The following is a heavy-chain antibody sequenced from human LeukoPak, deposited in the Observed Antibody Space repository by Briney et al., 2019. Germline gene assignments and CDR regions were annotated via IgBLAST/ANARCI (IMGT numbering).Heavy chain of an antibody. D-gene: IGHD3-22*01. J-gene: IGHJ4*02. V-gene: IGHV3-7*01. CDR3: ARDGSQTYCYDSSGYLD. CDR2: IKQDGSEK. CDR1: GFTFSSYW. Sequence: GGSLRLSCAASGFTFSSYWMSWVRQAPGKGLEWVANIKQDGSEKYYVDSVKGRFTISRDNAKNSLYLQMNSLRAEDTAVYYCARDGSQTYCYDSSGYLDWGQGTLVTVSS.